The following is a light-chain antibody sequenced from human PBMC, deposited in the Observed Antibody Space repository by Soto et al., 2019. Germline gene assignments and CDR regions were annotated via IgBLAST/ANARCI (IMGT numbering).Light chain of an antibody. J-gene: IGKJ2*01. CDR1: HDINNF. CDR3: QNYDSVPYT. V-gene: IGKV1-27*01. Sequence: EIRLTQSPSSLSASVRDRVTIACRASHDINNFLAWFQQKPGKVPELLMYAASSLKSGVPSRFSGSGSGTDFTLTIDGLQPEDFGTYYCQNYDSVPYTFGQGTKLEIK. CDR2: AAS.